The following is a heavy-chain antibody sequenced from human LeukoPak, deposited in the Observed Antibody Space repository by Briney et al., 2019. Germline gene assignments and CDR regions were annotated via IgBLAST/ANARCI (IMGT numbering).Heavy chain of an antibody. J-gene: IGHJ6*02. CDR2: IYPADSDT. CDR3: ARPGGLDV. V-gene: IGHV5-51*01. CDR1: GYSXTSNW. Sequence: SXKIXCKXSGYSXTSNWIGWVRQMPGKGLEWMGIIYPADSDTRYSPSFQGQVTISADKSISTAYLQWSSLKASDTAMYYCARPGGLDVWGQGTTVTVSS.